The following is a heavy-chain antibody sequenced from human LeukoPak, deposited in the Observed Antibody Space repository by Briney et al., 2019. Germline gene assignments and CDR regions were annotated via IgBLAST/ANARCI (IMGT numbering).Heavy chain of an antibody. D-gene: IGHD3-10*01. V-gene: IGHV4-4*07. CDR3: ARELSTYYYGSGSPKWFDP. CDR2: IYTSGST. J-gene: IGHJ5*02. Sequence: SETLSLTCTVSGGSISSYYWSWLRQPAGKGLEWIGRIYTSGSTNYNPSLKSRVTMSVGTSKNQFSLKLSSVTAADTAVYYCARELSTYYYGSGSPKWFDPWGQGTLVTVSS. CDR1: GGSISSYY.